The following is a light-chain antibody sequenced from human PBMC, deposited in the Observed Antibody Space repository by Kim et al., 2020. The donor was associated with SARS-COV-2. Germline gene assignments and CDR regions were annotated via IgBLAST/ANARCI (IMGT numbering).Light chain of an antibody. CDR3: HQRANWPPWT. V-gene: IGKV3-11*01. Sequence: APGGRATLSCRASQSVSTYLAWYQQKPGLAPRLLIYGASNRATGSPDRFSGSGSGTDFTLTISSLEPEDSAVYFCHQRANWPPWTFGQGTKVDIK. CDR2: GAS. CDR1: QSVSTY. J-gene: IGKJ1*01.